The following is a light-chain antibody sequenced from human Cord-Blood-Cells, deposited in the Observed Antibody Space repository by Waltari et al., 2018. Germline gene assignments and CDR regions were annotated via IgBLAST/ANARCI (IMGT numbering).Light chain of an antibody. CDR2: WAS. CDR3: QQYYSTPPT. V-gene: IGKV4-1*01. J-gene: IGKJ1*01. CDR1: QSVLYSSNNKNY. Sequence: DIVMTQSPDSLAVSLGERATINCKFSQSVLYSSNNKNYLAWYQQKPEQPPKLLIYWASTRKSGVPDRFSGSGSGKDFTLTISSLQSEDVAVYYCQQYYSTPPTFGQGTKVEIK.